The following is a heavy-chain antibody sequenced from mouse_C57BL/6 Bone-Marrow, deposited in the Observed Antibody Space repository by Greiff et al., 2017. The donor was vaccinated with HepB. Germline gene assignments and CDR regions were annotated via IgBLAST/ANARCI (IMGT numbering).Heavy chain of an antibody. D-gene: IGHD2-4*01. V-gene: IGHV5-17*01. J-gene: IGHJ3*01. CDR1: GFTFSDYG. Sequence: EVQLVESGGGLVKPGGSLKLSCAASGFTFSDYGMHWVRQAPEKGLEWVAYISSGSSTIYYADTVKGRFTISRDNAKNTLFLQRTRLRSEDTAMYYGASPIYYDYDGAWFAYWGQGTVVTVSA. CDR3: ASPIYYDYDGAWFAY. CDR2: ISSGSSTI.